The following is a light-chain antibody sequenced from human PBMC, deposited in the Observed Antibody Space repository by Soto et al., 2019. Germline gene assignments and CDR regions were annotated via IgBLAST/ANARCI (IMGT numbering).Light chain of an antibody. CDR3: QQYGSSGT. V-gene: IGKV3-20*01. Sequence: EIVLTQSPGTLSLSPGERATLSCRASQSVSNNYLAWYQQKPGQAPRLLTYGASKRATGIPDRFSGSGSGTDFTLTISRLEPEDSAVYYCQQYGSSGTFGQGTKVEIK. CDR1: QSVSNNY. CDR2: GAS. J-gene: IGKJ1*01.